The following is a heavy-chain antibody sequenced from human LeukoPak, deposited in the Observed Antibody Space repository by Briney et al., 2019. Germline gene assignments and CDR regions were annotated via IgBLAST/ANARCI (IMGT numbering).Heavy chain of an antibody. V-gene: IGHV3-23*01. J-gene: IGHJ5*02. CDR2: ISGSGGTT. CDR1: GFTFSSYA. D-gene: IGHD2-21*02. CDR3: AKWVNLWCRDCYFSEDNWFDP. Sequence: PGGSLRLSCAASGFTFSSYAMSWVRQAPGKGLEWVSTISGSGGTTYYADSVKGRFTLSRDNSKNTLYLQMNSLRAEDTAVYYCAKWVNLWCRDCYFSEDNWFDPWGQGTLVTVSS.